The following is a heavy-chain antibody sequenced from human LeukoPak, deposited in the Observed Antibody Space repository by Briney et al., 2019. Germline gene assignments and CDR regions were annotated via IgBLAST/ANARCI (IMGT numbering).Heavy chain of an antibody. Sequence: SETLSLTCTVSGGSISSYYWSWIRQPPGKGLEWIGYIYYSGSTNYNPSLESRVTISVDTSKNQFSLKLSSVTAADTAVYYCARVLEDYDFWSGYPYYFDYWGQGTLVTVSS. J-gene: IGHJ4*02. CDR3: ARVLEDYDFWSGYPYYFDY. CDR2: IYYSGST. CDR1: GGSISSYY. V-gene: IGHV4-59*01. D-gene: IGHD3-3*01.